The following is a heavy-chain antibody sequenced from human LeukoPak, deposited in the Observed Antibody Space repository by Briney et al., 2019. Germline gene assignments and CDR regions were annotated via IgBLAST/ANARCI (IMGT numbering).Heavy chain of an antibody. J-gene: IGHJ4*02. D-gene: IGHD1-14*01. CDR3: ARGCWVNLRAPFDY. CDR2: INHSGST. V-gene: IGHV4-34*01. CDR1: GGSFSGYY. Sequence: SETLSLTCAVYGGSFSGYYWSWIRQPPGKGLEWIGEINHSGSTNYNPSLKSRVTISVDTSKNQFSLKLSSVTAADTAVYYCARGCWVNLRAPFDYWGQGTLVTVSS.